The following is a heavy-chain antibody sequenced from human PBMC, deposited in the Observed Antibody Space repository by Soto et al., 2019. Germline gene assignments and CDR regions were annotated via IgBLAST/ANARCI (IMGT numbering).Heavy chain of an antibody. CDR1: GGSISSGGYY. CDR2: IYYTGST. CDR3: AREGDYRTWFEP. V-gene: IGHV4-31*03. D-gene: IGHD4-17*01. Sequence: SETLSLTCTVSGGSISSGGYYWSWIRQHPGKGLEWIGYIYYTGSTYYNPSLKSRVTISLDTSKNQFSLNLRSVTAADTAVYYCAREGDYRTWFEPWGPGTLVTVSS. J-gene: IGHJ5*02.